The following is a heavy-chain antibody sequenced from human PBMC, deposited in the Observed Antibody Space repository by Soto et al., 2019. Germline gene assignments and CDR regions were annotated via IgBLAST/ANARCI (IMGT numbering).Heavy chain of an antibody. V-gene: IGHV1-69*06. Sequence: QVQLVQSGAEVKKPGSSVKVSCKASGGTFSSNAISWVRQAPGQGLEWMGGIIPIYASPNYAQTFQGRVTVTADKATSTAYLELSRMKFADSAIYYCAVDVTGSRSPLAHWGQGTLVIVSS. J-gene: IGHJ4*02. D-gene: IGHD3-9*01. CDR2: IIPIYASP. CDR3: AVDVTGSRSPLAH. CDR1: GGTFSSNA.